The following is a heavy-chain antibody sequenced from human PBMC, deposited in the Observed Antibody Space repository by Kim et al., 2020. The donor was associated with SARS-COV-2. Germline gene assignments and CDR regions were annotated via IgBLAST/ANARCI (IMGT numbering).Heavy chain of an antibody. D-gene: IGHD3-10*01. CDR3: ANGGWLDY. V-gene: IGHV3-7*03. CDR2: GDET. J-gene: IGHJ4*02. Sequence: GDETTYVYSVKGRSTISRYNAKNSLYLQLNNLSAEDSAVYYCANGGWLDYWGQGILLTVSS.